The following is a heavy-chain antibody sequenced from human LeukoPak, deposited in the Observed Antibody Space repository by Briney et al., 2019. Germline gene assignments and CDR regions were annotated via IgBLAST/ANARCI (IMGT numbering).Heavy chain of an antibody. CDR3: ARGHCSGGSCPNDAFDI. D-gene: IGHD2-15*01. CDR1: GGSISSYY. CDR2: IYYSGST. Sequence: AETLSLTCTVSGGSISSYYWSWILQPPGKGLEWIGYIYYSGSTNYNPSLKSRVTISVDTSKNQFSLKLSSVTAADTAVYYCARGHCSGGSCPNDAFDIRGQGTMVTVSS. J-gene: IGHJ3*02. V-gene: IGHV4-59*08.